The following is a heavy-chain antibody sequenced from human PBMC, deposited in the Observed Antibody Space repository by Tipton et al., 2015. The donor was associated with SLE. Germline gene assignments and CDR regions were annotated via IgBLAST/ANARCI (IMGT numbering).Heavy chain of an antibody. CDR2: IDYRGND. J-gene: IGHJ3*02. CDR1: GGSISSKIYF. CDR3: AREVNVVDDSDAFDI. V-gene: IGHV4-31*03. D-gene: IGHD5/OR15-5a*01. Sequence: TLSLTCTVSGGSISSKIYFCSWVRQHPGKGLEWIGYIDYRGNDYYNPSLKSRVSLSLDTSKNQFSLNLRSVTAADTAVYYCAREVNVVDDSDAFDIWGQGTMVTVSS.